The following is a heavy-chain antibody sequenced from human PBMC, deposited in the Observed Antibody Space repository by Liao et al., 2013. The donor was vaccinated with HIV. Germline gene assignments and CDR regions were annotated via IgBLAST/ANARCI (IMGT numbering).Heavy chain of an antibody. CDR1: GDSIRSRGYF. Sequence: QLQLQESGPGLVKPSETLSLNCAVSGDSIRSRGYFWGWIRQPPGKGLEWIGSVFYTGTTYYNPSLKSRVTISVDRSKNQFSLKLSSVTAADTAVYYCARGAFGERFDYWGQGTLVTVSS. CDR2: VFYTGTT. V-gene: IGHV4-39*07. CDR3: ARGAFGERFDY. J-gene: IGHJ4*02. D-gene: IGHD3-10*01.